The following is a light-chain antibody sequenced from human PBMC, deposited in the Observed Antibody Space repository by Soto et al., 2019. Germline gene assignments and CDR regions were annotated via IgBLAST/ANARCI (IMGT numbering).Light chain of an antibody. V-gene: IGLV7-46*01. Sequence: QAVVTQESSLTVSPGGTVTLTCGSSTGAVTSGHYPYWFQQKPGQAPRALIYDTTNKHSWTPARFSGSLLGGKAALTLSGAQPEDEAEYYCLLVDSGPLVFGGGTKLTVL. CDR1: TGAVTSGHY. CDR3: LLVDSGPLV. CDR2: DTT. J-gene: IGLJ2*01.